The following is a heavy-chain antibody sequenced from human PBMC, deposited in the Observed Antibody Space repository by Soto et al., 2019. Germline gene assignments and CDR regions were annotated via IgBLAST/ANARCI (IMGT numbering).Heavy chain of an antibody. D-gene: IGHD3-10*01. CDR3: AREGYYSGSGTYSPPRYYGMDV. CDR1: GYTFSSYG. V-gene: IGHV1-18*01. Sequence: QVQLVQSGVEVKKAGASVKVSCKASGYTFSSYGISWARQAPGQGFEWMGWISDYNGNTHYAQKFQGRLIMTTDTSTXTXXXEXXGLRSDDTAVYFCAREGYYSGSGTYSPPRYYGMDVWGQGTTVTVSS. J-gene: IGHJ6*02. CDR2: ISDYNGNT.